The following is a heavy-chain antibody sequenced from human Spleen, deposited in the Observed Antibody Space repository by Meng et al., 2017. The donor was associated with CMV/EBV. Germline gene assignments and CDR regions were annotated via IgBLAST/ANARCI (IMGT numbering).Heavy chain of an antibody. J-gene: IGHJ5*01. D-gene: IGHD1-26*01. Sequence: ASGLSISDYYKTWIRQATGKGMEWLSHISSRGSNIYYADYVKGRFTISRDNAKESLYLQMNSLRAEDTAVYYCARDFSAVHNWLDSWGQGTLVTVSS. CDR2: ISSRGSNI. CDR3: ARDFSAVHNWLDS. V-gene: IGHV3-11*04. CDR1: GLSISDYY.